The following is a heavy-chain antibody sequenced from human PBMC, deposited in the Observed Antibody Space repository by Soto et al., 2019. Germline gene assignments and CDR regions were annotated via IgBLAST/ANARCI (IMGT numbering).Heavy chain of an antibody. Sequence: QVQLQESGPGLVKPSGTLSLTCAVSGGSISSSNWWSWVRQSPGKGLEWIGEIYHSGGTNYNPSFRPRVIISVVKSKNQFSLQLTSVTAADTAIYYCATHVVETPKGRRGWFDPWGQGTLVTVSS. V-gene: IGHV4-4*02. CDR2: IYHSGGT. J-gene: IGHJ5*02. CDR3: ATHVVETPKGRRGWFDP. CDR1: GGSISSSNW. D-gene: IGHD2-21*02.